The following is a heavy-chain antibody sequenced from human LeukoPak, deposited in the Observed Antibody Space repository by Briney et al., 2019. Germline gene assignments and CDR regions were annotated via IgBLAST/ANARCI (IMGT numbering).Heavy chain of an antibody. Sequence: AGGSLRLSCAASGFTFSSYAMSWVRQAPGKGLEWVSAISGSGGSTYYADSVKGRFTISRDNSKNTLYLQMNSLRAEDTAVYYCAGGNRRMVDAFDIWGQGTMVTVSS. CDR2: ISGSGGST. D-gene: IGHD4-23*01. CDR1: GFTFSSYA. V-gene: IGHV3-23*01. J-gene: IGHJ3*02. CDR3: AGGNRRMVDAFDI.